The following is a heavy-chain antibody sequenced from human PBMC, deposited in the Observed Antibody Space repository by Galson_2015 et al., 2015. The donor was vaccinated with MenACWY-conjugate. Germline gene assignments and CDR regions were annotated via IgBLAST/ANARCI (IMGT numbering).Heavy chain of an antibody. CDR3: AKTRGASFYFDS. V-gene: IGHV3-33*03. Sequence: SLRLSCAASGFKFNTYGMHWVRQAPGKGLEWMAVIWYDGSEKYYADSVKVRFTISRDNAKNTLYLQMNSLRPEDTAVLYCAKTRGASFYFDSWGQGTLVTVSS. J-gene: IGHJ4*02. CDR2: IWYDGSEK. D-gene: IGHD1-26*01. CDR1: GFKFNTYG.